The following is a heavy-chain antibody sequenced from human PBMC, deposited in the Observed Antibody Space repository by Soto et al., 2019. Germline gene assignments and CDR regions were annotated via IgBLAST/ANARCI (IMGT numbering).Heavy chain of an antibody. CDR2: ISYDGRNE. J-gene: IGHJ5*02. CDR1: GFNFVNYG. D-gene: IGHD2-2*01. CDR3: ARGHQSFDP. V-gene: IGHV3-33*05. Sequence: GGSLRLSCEASGFNFVNYGMHWVRQAPGMGLDWLSFISYDGRNEYYADSVKGRFTISRDNSKNTLFLQMNSLRADDTAVYYCARGHQSFDPWGQGTLVTVSS.